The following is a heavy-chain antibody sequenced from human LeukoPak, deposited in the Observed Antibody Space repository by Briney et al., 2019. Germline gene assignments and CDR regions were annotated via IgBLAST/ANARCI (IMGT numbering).Heavy chain of an antibody. V-gene: IGHV3-23*01. CDR3: AKDSPQTGYSSSWLYNWFDP. D-gene: IGHD6-13*01. Sequence: GGSLRLSCAASGFTFSGYSMNWLRQAPGKGLEWVSTFSGSGGLTYYADSVKGRFTISRDYSKNTLSLQMNSLRAEDTAVYYCAKDSPQTGYSSSWLYNWFDPWGQGTLVTVSS. CDR1: GFTFSGYS. CDR2: FSGSGGLT. J-gene: IGHJ5*02.